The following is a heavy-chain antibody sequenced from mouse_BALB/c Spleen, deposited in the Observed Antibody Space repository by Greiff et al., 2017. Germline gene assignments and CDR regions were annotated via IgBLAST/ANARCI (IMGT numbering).Heavy chain of an antibody. CDR2: INPYNGGT. Sequence: EVKLVESGPELVKPGASMKISCKASGYSFTGYTMNWVKRSHGKNLEWIGLINPYNGGTSYNQKFKGKATLTVDKSSSTAYMELLSLTSEDSAVYYCARDYRYDSYYFDYWGQGTTLTVSS. V-gene: IGHV1-18*01. CDR3: ARDYRYDSYYFDY. J-gene: IGHJ2*01. CDR1: GYSFTGYT. D-gene: IGHD2-14*01.